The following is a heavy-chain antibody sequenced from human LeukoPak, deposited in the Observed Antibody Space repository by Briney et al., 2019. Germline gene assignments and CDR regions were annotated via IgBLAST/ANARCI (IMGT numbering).Heavy chain of an antibody. CDR3: ARVSLTSGWSDY. D-gene: IGHD6-19*01. CDR2: IYYGGST. J-gene: IGHJ4*02. Sequence: PSETLSLTCNVSGGSISTTTNSWGWAWIRQRPTKGLEWIGSIYYGGSTYYNPSLKSRVTISVDTSKNQFSLKLSSVTAADTAVYYCARVSLTSGWSDYWGQGTLVTVSS. V-gene: IGHV4-39*07. CDR1: GGSISTTTNS.